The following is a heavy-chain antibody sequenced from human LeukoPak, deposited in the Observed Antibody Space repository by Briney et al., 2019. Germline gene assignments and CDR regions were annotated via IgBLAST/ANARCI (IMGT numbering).Heavy chain of an antibody. D-gene: IGHD2/OR15-2a*01. Sequence: GGSLRLSCAASGFTFSRYAMHWARQAPGKGLEWVTFISFNGDTTYYADSVKGRFAISRDNSKRMVYLQMNSLRAEDTAVYYCARDLSEKYSSDYWGQGTLVTVSS. V-gene: IGHV3-30*09. CDR1: GFTFSRYA. J-gene: IGHJ4*02. CDR2: ISFNGDTT. CDR3: ARDLSEKYSSDY.